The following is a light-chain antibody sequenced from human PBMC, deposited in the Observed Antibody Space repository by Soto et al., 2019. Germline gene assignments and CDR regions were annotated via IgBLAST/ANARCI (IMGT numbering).Light chain of an antibody. CDR1: SGHSSYA. V-gene: IGLV4-69*02. Sequence: QTVVTQSPSASASLGASVKLTCTLSSGHSSYAIAWHQQQPEKGPRYLMKLNNDGSHTKGDGIPDRFSGSSSGAERYLTISSLQSEDEADYYCQTWDSGHVVFGGGTKLTVL. CDR2: LNNDGSH. CDR3: QTWDSGHVV. J-gene: IGLJ2*01.